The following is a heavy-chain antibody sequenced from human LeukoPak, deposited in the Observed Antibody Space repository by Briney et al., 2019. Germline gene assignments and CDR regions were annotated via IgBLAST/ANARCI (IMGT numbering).Heavy chain of an antibody. V-gene: IGHV4-30-2*01. J-gene: IGHJ4*02. Sequence: PSETLSLTCTVSGGSISSGGYYWRWIRQPPGKGLEWIGYIYHSGSTYYNPSLKSRVTISVDRSKNQFSLKPSSVTAADTAVYYCASGQVLAAAAFDYWGQGTLVTVSS. CDR1: GGSISSGGYY. CDR3: ASGQVLAAAAFDY. D-gene: IGHD6-13*01. CDR2: IYHSGST.